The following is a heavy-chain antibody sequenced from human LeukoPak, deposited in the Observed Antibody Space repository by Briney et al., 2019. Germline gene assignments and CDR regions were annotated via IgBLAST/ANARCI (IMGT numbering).Heavy chain of an antibody. CDR1: GYTFTGYY. J-gene: IGHJ5*02. V-gene: IGHV1-2*06. CDR3: ARDRPSGYDKMWFDP. Sequence: ASVKVSCKXSGYTFTGYYMHWVRQAPGQGLEWMGRINPNSGGTNYAQKFQGRVTMTRDTSISTAYMELSRLRSDDTAVYYCARDRPSGYDKMWFDPWGQGTLVTVSS. CDR2: INPNSGGT. D-gene: IGHD5-12*01.